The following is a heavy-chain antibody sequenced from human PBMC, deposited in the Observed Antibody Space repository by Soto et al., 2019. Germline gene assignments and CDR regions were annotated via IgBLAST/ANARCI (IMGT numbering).Heavy chain of an antibody. D-gene: IGHD1-26*01. J-gene: IGHJ3*02. CDR3: ARDRGSGVISVGGFDM. CDR2: IRGSSAYK. CDR1: GFTFSDYY. V-gene: IGHV3-11*05. Sequence: QVQLVESGGGLVKPGGSLRLSCAASGFTFSDYYMNWIRQAPGKGLEWVAFIRGSSAYKNYADSMQGRFTVTRDNAQNSLYVQMNSLRVDVTAIYYFARDRGSGVISVGGFDMWGQRTVVTVSA.